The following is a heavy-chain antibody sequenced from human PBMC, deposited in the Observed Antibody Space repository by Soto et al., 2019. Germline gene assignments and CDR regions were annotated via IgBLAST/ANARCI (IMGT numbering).Heavy chain of an antibody. CDR2: ISADKGKI. CDR1: GYIFPSCT. D-gene: IGHD4-17*01. CDR3: AIANYGDNDY. Sequence: QVQLVQSGAEVKKPGASVKVSCKAPGYIFPSCTISWVRQAPGQGRGGMGWISADKGKITAAQKFRGRFTMTTDTTASTAYMELRSLTSGDTAMYYCAIANYGDNDYWGQGTLVTVSS. V-gene: IGHV1-18*01. J-gene: IGHJ4*02.